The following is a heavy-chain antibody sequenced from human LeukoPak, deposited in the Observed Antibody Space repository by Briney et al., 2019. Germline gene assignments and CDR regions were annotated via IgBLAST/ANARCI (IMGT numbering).Heavy chain of an antibody. Sequence: GGSLRLSCVASGFTFSSYWMHWVRQDPRKGLVWVSRISGDGRNINYADSVRGRFTISRDNAKNTLYLQMNSLRAEDTAVYYCAREGLDSIDAFDIWGQGTMVTVSS. J-gene: IGHJ3*02. CDR2: ISGDGRNI. CDR1: GFTFSSYW. V-gene: IGHV3-74*01. CDR3: AREGLDSIDAFDI. D-gene: IGHD3-22*01.